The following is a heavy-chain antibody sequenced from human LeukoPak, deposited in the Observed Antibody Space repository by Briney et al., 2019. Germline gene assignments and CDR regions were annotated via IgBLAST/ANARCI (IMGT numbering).Heavy chain of an antibody. CDR2: IWYDGSNK. CDR1: GFTFSSYG. Sequence: PGGSLRLSCAASGFTFSSYGMHWVRQAPGKGLEWVAVIWYDGSNKYYADSVKGRFTISRDNSKNTLYLQMNSLRAEDTAVYYCAKSSYSSSWYYFDYGGQGTLVTVSP. D-gene: IGHD6-13*01. V-gene: IGHV3-33*06. J-gene: IGHJ4*02. CDR3: AKSSYSSSWYYFDY.